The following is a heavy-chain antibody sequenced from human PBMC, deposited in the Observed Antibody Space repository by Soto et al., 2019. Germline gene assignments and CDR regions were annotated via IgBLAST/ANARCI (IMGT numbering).Heavy chain of an antibody. D-gene: IGHD6-13*01. V-gene: IGHV3-23*01. Sequence: EVQLLESGGGLVQPGGSLRLSCVASGFTFSDYAMSWVRQAPGKGLEWVSAVSASGGTTYYANSVQGRFIVSRDNSRNTFYLQMSSLRVEDAAIYYCAKDRTSWHIWGFDYWGRGTLVTVSS. J-gene: IGHJ4*02. CDR2: VSASGGTT. CDR1: GFTFSDYA. CDR3: AKDRTSWHIWGFDY.